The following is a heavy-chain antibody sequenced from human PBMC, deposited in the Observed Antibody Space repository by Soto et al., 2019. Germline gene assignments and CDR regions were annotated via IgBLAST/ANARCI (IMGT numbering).Heavy chain of an antibody. CDR3: ARPLWRNDYNWGYFDL. J-gene: IGHJ2*01. D-gene: IGHD4-4*01. CDR1: GFTFSSYA. CDR2: ISYDGSNK. V-gene: IGHV3-30-3*01. Sequence: QVQLVESGGGVVQPGRSLRLSCAASGFTFSSYAMHWVRQAPGKGLEWVAVISYDGSNKYCADSVKGRFTISRDNSKNTLYLQMNGLRAEDTAVYYCARPLWRNDYNWGYFDLWGRGTLVTVSS.